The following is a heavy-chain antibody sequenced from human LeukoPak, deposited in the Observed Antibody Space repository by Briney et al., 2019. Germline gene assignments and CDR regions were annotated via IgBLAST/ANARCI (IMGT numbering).Heavy chain of an antibody. CDR3: ARDRSTDFWSGYYANYFDY. J-gene: IGHJ4*02. CDR2: ISSSSSYI. Sequence: GGSLRLSCAASGFTFSSYSMNWVRQAPGKGLEWVSFISSSSSYIYYADSVKGRFTISRDNAKNSLYLQLNSLRAEDTAVYYCARDRSTDFWSGYYANYFDYWGQGTLVTVSS. CDR1: GFTFSSYS. V-gene: IGHV3-21*01. D-gene: IGHD3-3*01.